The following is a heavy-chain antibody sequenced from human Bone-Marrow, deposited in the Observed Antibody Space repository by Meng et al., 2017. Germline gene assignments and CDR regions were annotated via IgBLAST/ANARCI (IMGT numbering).Heavy chain of an antibody. V-gene: IGHV4-39*07. CDR3: ARGDGGCSGGSCYTYFDY. J-gene: IGHJ4*02. Sequence: GSLRLSCTVSGGSISSSSSYWGWIRQPPGKGLEWIGSIYYSGSTYYNPSLKSRVTISVDTSKNQFSLKLSSVTAADTAVYYCARGDGGCSGGSCYTYFDYWGQGTLVTVSS. CDR1: GGSISSSSSY. D-gene: IGHD2-15*01. CDR2: IYYSGST.